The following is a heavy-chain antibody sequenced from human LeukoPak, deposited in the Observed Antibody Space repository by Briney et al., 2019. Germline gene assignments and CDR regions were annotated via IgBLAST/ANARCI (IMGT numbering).Heavy chain of an antibody. D-gene: IGHD2-8*01. CDR1: GFTFDDYG. J-gene: IGHJ6*02. Sequence: RTGGSLRLSCAASGFTFDDYGMSWVRQAPGKGLEWVSGINWNGGSTGYADSVKGRFTISRDNAKNSLYLQMNSLRAEDTALHHCARGYCTNGVCCTYYYYGMDVWGQGTTVTVSS. CDR2: INWNGGST. CDR3: ARGYCTNGVCCTYYYYGMDV. V-gene: IGHV3-20*01.